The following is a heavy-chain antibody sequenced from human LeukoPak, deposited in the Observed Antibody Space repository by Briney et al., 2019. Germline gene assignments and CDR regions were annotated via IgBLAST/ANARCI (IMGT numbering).Heavy chain of an antibody. D-gene: IGHD2-2*01. CDR3: ARDDEVVPAAIPYYFDY. V-gene: IGHV3-7*01. J-gene: IGHJ4*02. Sequence: GGSLRLSCAASGFTFSSYWMSWVRQAPGKGLEWVANIKQDGSEKYYVDSVKGRFTISRDNAKNSLYLQMNSLRAEDTAVYYCARDDEVVPAAIPYYFDYWGQGTLVTVSS. CDR2: IKQDGSEK. CDR1: GFTFSSYW.